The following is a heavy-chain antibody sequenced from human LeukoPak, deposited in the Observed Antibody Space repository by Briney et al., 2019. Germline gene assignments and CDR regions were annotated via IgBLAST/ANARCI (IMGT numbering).Heavy chain of an antibody. D-gene: IGHD1-26*01. CDR1: GGSISSYY. J-gene: IGHJ5*02. CDR3: AREWDLDNWFDP. CDR2: IYYSGST. V-gene: IGHV4-59*01. Sequence: PSETLSLTCTVSGGSISSYYWSWIRQPPGKGLEWIGYIYYSGSTNYNPSLKSRVTISVDTSKNQFSLKLSSVTAADTAVYYCAREWDLDNWFDPWGQGTLVTVSS.